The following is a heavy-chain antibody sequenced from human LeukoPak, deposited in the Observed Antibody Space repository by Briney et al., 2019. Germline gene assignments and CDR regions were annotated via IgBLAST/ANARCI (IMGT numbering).Heavy chain of an antibody. J-gene: IGHJ4*02. CDR2: IYSGGST. CDR3: ARIEGVLGVEMATIGRLGYFDY. D-gene: IGHD5-24*01. CDR1: GFTVSSNY. Sequence: GGSLRLSCAASGFTVSSNYMSWVRQAPGKGLEWVSVIYSGGSTYYADSVKGRFTISRDNSKNTLYLQMNSLRAEDTAVYYCARIEGVLGVEMATIGRLGYFDYWGQGTLVTVSS. V-gene: IGHV3-53*01.